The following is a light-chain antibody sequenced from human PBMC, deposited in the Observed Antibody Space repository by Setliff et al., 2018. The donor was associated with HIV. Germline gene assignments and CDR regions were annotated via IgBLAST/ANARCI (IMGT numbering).Light chain of an antibody. V-gene: IGLV2-14*01. Sequence: QSALTQPASVSGSPGQSITIACTGTSRDVGGYNYVSWYQQQPGKAPKLMIDEVSNRPSGVSSRFSGSKSGNTASLTISGLQTEDEADYYCNSYTSSSTLPDVFGTGTKVTVL. CDR1: SRDVGGYNY. CDR3: NSYTSSSTLPDV. CDR2: EVS. J-gene: IGLJ1*01.